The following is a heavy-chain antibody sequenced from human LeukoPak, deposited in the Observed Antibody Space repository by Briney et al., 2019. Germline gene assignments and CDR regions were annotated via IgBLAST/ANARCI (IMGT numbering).Heavy chain of an antibody. D-gene: IGHD3-22*01. Sequence: SETLSLTCTVSADSISSSSYYWGWVRQPPGKGLEWIGDIYYSGSSYYSPSLKSRVTISLDTSKNQFSLKLRSVTAADTAVYYCARRLYYDSTGFLDWAQGSLVSVSS. J-gene: IGHJ1*01. CDR3: ARRLYYDSTGFLD. CDR1: ADSISSSSYY. CDR2: IYYSGSS. V-gene: IGHV4-39*01.